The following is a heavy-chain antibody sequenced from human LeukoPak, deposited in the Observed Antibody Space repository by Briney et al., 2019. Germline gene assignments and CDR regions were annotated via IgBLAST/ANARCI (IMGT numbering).Heavy chain of an antibody. D-gene: IGHD3-10*01. CDR2: ISGSGGST. V-gene: IGHV3-23*01. CDR3: AKGSYGSGRRFDY. J-gene: IGHJ4*02. Sequence: GGSLRLSCAASGFTFSSYAMSWVRQAPGKGLEWVSAISGSGGSTYYAVSVKGRFTISRDNSKNTLYLQMKSLGAEDTAVYYCAKGSYGSGRRFDYWGQGTLVTVSS. CDR1: GFTFSSYA.